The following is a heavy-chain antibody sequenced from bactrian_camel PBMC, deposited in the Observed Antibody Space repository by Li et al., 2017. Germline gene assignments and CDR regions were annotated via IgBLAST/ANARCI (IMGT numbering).Heavy chain of an antibody. V-gene: IGHV3S1*01. CDR3: AAQESENCGGANWAQLYFSY. J-gene: IGHJ6*01. D-gene: IGHD1*01. CDR2: IDTDGNT. CDR1: GYSRLSTC. Sequence: HVQLVESGGGSVQAGGSLRLSCSFSGYSRLSTCMGWFRQFPGKEREGVAAIDTDGNTKYADSVRGRFTISRDSAKNTLDLRMNSLQPEDTAMYYCAAQESENCGGANWAQLYFSYWGQGTQVTVS.